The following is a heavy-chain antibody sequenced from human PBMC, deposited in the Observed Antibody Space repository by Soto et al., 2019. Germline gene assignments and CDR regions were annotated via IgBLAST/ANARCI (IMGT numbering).Heavy chain of an antibody. D-gene: IGHD2-15*01. CDR2: INHSGST. V-gene: IGHV4-34*01. CDR3: AGGSTVCSGGSCYSRSWGY. Sequence: SETLSLTCAVYGGSFSGYYWSWIRQPPGKGLEWIGEINHSGSTNYNPSLKSPVTITVDTSKNQFSLKLSSVTAADTAVYYCAGGSTVCSGGSCYSRSWGYWGQGTLVTVSS. J-gene: IGHJ4*02. CDR1: GGSFSGYY.